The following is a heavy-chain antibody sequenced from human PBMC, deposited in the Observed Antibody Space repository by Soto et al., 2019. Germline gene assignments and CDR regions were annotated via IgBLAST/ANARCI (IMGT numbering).Heavy chain of an antibody. Sequence: ETLSLTCSVSGGSIRSSSYYWGWIRQPPGKGLEWIGNIYYSGKTYYNPSLKSRVTMSVHTSKNQFYLKLSSVTAADTAIYYCARSYGSSGYWGDWFDPWGQGTPVTVSS. V-gene: IGHV4-39*01. D-gene: IGHD3-22*01. CDR2: IYYSGKT. CDR1: GGSIRSSSYY. CDR3: ARSYGSSGYWGDWFDP. J-gene: IGHJ5*02.